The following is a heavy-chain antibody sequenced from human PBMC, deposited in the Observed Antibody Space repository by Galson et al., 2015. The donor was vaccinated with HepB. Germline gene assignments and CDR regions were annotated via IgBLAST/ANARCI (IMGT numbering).Heavy chain of an antibody. V-gene: IGHV7-4-1*02. CDR1: GYTFTDYV. D-gene: IGHD3-3*01. CDR2: MNTNPGKP. Sequence: SVKVSCKASGYTFTDYVVNWVRQAPGQGLEWMGWMNTNPGKPTYAPGFAGRFVFSLDTSVTTAYLQISSLETDDTAVYYCARSPLRFLDWLPYYDYYDMDVWGEGTTVTVSS. J-gene: IGHJ6*03. CDR3: ARSPLRFLDWLPYYDYYDMDV.